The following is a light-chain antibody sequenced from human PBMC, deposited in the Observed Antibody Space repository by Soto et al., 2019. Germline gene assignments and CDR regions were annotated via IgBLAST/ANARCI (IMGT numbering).Light chain of an antibody. V-gene: IGKV1-39*01. CDR3: QQSYSTPRT. Sequence: DIEMTQSPSSLYASGGDRVTINCRTSQNIRSYLNWYQQRPGKAPKLLIYATSSLQSGVPSRCSGSGSGTDFALTISSLQPEDFATYYCQQSYSTPRTFGQGTKVDIK. CDR2: ATS. J-gene: IGKJ2*01. CDR1: QNIRSY.